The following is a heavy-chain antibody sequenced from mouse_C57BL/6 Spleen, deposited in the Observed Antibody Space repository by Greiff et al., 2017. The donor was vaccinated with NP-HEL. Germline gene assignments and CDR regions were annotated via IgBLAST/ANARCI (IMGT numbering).Heavy chain of an antibody. Sequence: VQLQQPGAELVKPGASVKVSCKASGYTFTSYWMHWVKQRPGQGLEWIGRIHPSDSDTNYNQKFKGKATLTVDKSSSTAYMQLSSLTSEDSAVYYCAIGGFVTTVVADYWGQGTTLTVSS. D-gene: IGHD1-1*01. CDR2: IHPSDSDT. J-gene: IGHJ2*01. CDR1: GYTFTSYW. V-gene: IGHV1-74*01. CDR3: AIGGFVTTVVADY.